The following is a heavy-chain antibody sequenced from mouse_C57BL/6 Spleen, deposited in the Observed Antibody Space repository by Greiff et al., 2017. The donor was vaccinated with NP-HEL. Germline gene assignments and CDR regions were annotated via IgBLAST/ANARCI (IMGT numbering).Heavy chain of an antibody. D-gene: IGHD1-1*01. CDR1: GFTFSDYG. J-gene: IGHJ1*03. V-gene: IGHV5-17*01. CDR2: ISSGSSTI. CDR3: AWGDYGSSYYWYFDV. Sequence: EVKLMESGGGLVKPGGSLKLSCAASGFTFSDYGMHWVRQAPEKGLEWVAYISSGSSTIYYADTVKGRFTISRDNAKNTLFLQMNSLRSEDTAMYYCAWGDYGSSYYWYFDVWGTGTTVTVSS.